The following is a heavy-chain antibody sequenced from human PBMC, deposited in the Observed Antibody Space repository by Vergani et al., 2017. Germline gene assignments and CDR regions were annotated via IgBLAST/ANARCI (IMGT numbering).Heavy chain of an antibody. V-gene: IGHV3-30*03. Sequence: VQLVESGGGLIQPGGSLRLSCAASGFTFSSYGMHWVRQAPGKGLEWVAVISYDGSNKYYADSVKGRFTISRDNSKNTLYLQMNSLRAEDTAVYYCARDGAGLLWFGEFNYYFDYWGQGTLVTVSS. CDR3: ARDGAGLLWFGEFNYYFDY. CDR2: ISYDGSNK. CDR1: GFTFSSYG. J-gene: IGHJ4*02. D-gene: IGHD3-10*01.